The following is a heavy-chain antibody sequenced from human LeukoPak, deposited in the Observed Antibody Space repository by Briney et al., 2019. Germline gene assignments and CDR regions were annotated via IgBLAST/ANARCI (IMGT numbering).Heavy chain of an antibody. CDR1: GFSFSRYS. CDR3: AREPRDGGYPNRFDY. J-gene: IGHJ4*02. V-gene: IGHV3-30*04. CDR2: ISDDGSGK. Sequence: PGGSLRLSCAASGFSFSRYSIHWVRQAPGKGLEWVAVISDDGSGKYYADSVKGRFTISRDNSNNTLYLEMDSLRAEDTAVYYCAREPRDGGYPNRFDYWGQGTLVTVSS. D-gene: IGHD4-17*01.